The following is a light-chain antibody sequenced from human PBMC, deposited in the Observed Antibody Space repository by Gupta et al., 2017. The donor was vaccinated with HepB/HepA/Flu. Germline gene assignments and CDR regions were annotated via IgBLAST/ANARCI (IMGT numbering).Light chain of an antibody. J-gene: IGLJ2*01. CDR2: DVS. V-gene: IGLV2-14*01. CDR1: SSDVGAYNS. CDR3: SSYTTSYTQV. Sequence: QSALTQPASVSGSPGQSLTISCTGTSSDVGAYNSVSWYQQHPGKAPKLMIYDVSNRPSGVSNRFSGSKSGNTASLTISGLQAEDEADYYCSSYTTSYTQVFGGGTKLTVL.